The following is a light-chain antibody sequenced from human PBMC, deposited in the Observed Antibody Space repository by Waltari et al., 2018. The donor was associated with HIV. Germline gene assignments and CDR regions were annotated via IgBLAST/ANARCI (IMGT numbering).Light chain of an antibody. CDR3: TSYVSGSTPV. Sequence: QSALTQPASVSGSPGQSITISCDVHDYESVSWYQQHPGKAPKVIIYEVSNRPSGLSFRFSGSKSGNTATLTISGLQPEDEADYFCTSYVSGSTPVFGRGTKVTVL. CDR1: DVHDYES. J-gene: IGLJ2*01. V-gene: IGLV2-14*01. CDR2: EVS.